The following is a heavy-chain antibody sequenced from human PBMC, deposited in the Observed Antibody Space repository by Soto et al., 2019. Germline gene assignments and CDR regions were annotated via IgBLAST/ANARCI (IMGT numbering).Heavy chain of an antibody. CDR3: ATMYGYFDY. CDR1: GFRFSSYS. CDR2: ITATGDRT. Sequence: PGGSLRLSCADSGFRFSSYSMSWVRQTPGKGLEWVAAITATGDRTYYADSVTGRFTISRDNYKKTHYLQMTSLRAEDTAMYYCATMYGYFDYWGQGTPVTVSS. V-gene: IGHV3-23*01. D-gene: IGHD3-10*02. J-gene: IGHJ4*02.